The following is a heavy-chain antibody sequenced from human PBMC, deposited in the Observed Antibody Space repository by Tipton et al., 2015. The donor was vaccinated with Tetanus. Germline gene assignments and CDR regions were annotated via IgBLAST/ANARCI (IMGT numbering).Heavy chain of an antibody. V-gene: IGHV4-61*03. J-gene: IGHJ4*02. CDR1: GGSFTSDNSY. D-gene: IGHD1-1*01. CDR2: INYSGSS. Sequence: LRLSCTVSGGSFTSDNSYWSWIRKPPGKGLEWIGYINYSGSSYYSPSLKSRVTVSLDTSKKHFSLRLSSVTAADTAVYYCARANNEFPKKGPFDYWGQGVLVIVSS. CDR3: ARANNEFPKKGPFDY.